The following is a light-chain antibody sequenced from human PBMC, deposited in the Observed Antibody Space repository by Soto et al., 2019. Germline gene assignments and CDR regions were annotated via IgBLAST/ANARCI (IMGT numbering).Light chain of an antibody. CDR2: AAS. Sequence: DIQMTQSPSSLSASVGDTVTITCRASQSISVHLNWYQQKGGKVPKLLIYAASNLYSGVPSRFSGSGSETDFALTISRLQPEDVATYYCQQSYITPYTFGQGTRLEIK. J-gene: IGKJ2*01. CDR1: QSISVH. V-gene: IGKV1-39*01. CDR3: QQSYITPYT.